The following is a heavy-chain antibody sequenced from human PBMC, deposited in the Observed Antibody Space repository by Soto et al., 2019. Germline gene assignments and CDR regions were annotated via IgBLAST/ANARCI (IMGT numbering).Heavy chain of an antibody. CDR1: GGSFSGYY. CDR3: AGEGGDGYNSFDY. J-gene: IGHJ4*02. D-gene: IGHD5-12*01. CDR2: INHSGSA. V-gene: IGHV4-34*01. Sequence: SETLSLTCAVYGGSFSGYYWSWIRQPPGKGLEWIGEINHSGSANYNPSLKSRVTISVDTSKNQFSLKLSSVTAADTAVYYCAGEGGDGYNSFDYWGQGTLVTVSS.